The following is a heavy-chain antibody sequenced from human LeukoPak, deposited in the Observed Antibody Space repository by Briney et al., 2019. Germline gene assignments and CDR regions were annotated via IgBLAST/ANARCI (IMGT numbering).Heavy chain of an antibody. Sequence: SETLSLTCTVSGGSISSSRYYWGWIRKPPGKALEWIGSIYYSGSTNYNPSLKSRVTISVDTSKNQFSLKLSSVTAADTAVYYCARGGWYPESFQHWGQGALVTVSS. J-gene: IGHJ1*01. D-gene: IGHD6-19*01. CDR3: ARGGWYPESFQH. CDR2: IYYSGST. CDR1: GGSISSSRYY. V-gene: IGHV4-39*07.